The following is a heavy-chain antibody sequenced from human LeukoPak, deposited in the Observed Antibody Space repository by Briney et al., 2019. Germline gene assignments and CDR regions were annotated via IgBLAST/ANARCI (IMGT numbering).Heavy chain of an antibody. J-gene: IGHJ4*02. CDR2: ISGDGRDI. V-gene: IGHV3-23*01. CDR1: AFTFSSYG. D-gene: IGHD4-17*01. Sequence: PGGSLRLSCAASAFTFSSYGMSWVRQAPGKGLEWVSAISGDGRDIFYADAVKGRFTISRDNSKNTLYLQMNSLRAEDTAVYYCAKESTYGDPPFGYWGQGTLVTVSS. CDR3: AKESTYGDPPFGY.